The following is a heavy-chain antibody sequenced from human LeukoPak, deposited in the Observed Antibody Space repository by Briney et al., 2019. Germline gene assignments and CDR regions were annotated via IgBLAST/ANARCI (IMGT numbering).Heavy chain of an antibody. CDR3: ARGVTTATGGYYYYCHYMGV. CDR2: ISSSGSTI. D-gene: IGHD4-11*01. Sequence: GGSLRLSCAASGFTFSSYEMNWIRQAPGKGLEWVSYISSSGSTIYYAGSVKGRFTISRDNAKQSLYLQMDSLRAEDTATYYCARGVTTATGGYYYYCHYMGVWGKGTTVSVSS. CDR1: GFTFSSYE. J-gene: IGHJ6*03. V-gene: IGHV3-48*03.